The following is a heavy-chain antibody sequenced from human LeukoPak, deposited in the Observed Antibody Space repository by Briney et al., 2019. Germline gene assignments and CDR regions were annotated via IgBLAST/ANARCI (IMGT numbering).Heavy chain of an antibody. Sequence: ESLKISCKGSGYSFTSYWIGWVRQMPGKGLEWMGIIYPGDSDTRYSPSFQGQVTISADKSISTAYLQWSSLKASDTAMYYCARGYCSSTSCYGWYNWFDPWGQGTLVTVSS. CDR1: GYSFTSYW. J-gene: IGHJ5*02. V-gene: IGHV5-51*01. D-gene: IGHD2-2*01. CDR2: IYPGDSDT. CDR3: ARGYCSSTSCYGWYNWFDP.